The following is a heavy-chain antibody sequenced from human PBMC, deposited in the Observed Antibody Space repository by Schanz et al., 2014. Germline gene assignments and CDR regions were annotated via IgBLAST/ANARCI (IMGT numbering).Heavy chain of an antibody. CDR1: GFAFSSYG. V-gene: IGHV3-33*08. J-gene: IGHJ4*02. Sequence: VQLLESGGGLVQPGGSLRLSCLASGFAFSSYGMNWLRQAPGKGLEWVAILWHDGSTKYYADSVKGRFTVSRDNSKNTLYLQLNSLRADDTAVYYCARDFHGYGPHLDYWGQGSLVTVSS. CDR3: ARDFHGYGPHLDY. CDR2: LWHDGSTK. D-gene: IGHD5-12*01.